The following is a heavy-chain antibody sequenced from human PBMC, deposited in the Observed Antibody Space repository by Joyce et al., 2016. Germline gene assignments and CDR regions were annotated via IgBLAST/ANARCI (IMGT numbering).Heavy chain of an antibody. CDR2: ISSSSGDI. Sequence: EVQLVESGGGLVKPGGSLRLSCVVSGITFRAYTMDWVRQAPGKGLEWVSSISSSSGDIQYADSVKGRFTVSRDNANNSLYLKMNSLRAEDTAVYYCAVTMVTFDFWGQGALVIVSS. CDR1: GITFRAYT. V-gene: IGHV3-21*01. CDR3: AVTMVTFDF. J-gene: IGHJ4*02. D-gene: IGHD4-17*01.